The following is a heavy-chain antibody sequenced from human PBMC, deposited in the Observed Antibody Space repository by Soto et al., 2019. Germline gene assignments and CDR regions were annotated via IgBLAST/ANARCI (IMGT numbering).Heavy chain of an antibody. CDR2: INHSGST. D-gene: IGHD5-18*01. V-gene: IGHV4-34*01. CDR3: ARGGYRSSWREIIDY. CDR1: GGSFSGYY. Sequence: QVQLQQWGAGLLKPSETLSLTCVVYGGSFSGYYWSWIRQPPGKGLGWIGEINHSGSTNYSPSLKSRVSMSVDTSKNQISLKMSSVTAADTATYYCARGGYRSSWREIIDYWGQGTLVTVSS. J-gene: IGHJ4*02.